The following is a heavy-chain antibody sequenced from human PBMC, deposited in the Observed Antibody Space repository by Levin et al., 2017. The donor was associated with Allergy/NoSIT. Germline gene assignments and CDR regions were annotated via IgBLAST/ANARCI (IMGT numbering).Heavy chain of an antibody. V-gene: IGHV3-48*02. D-gene: IGHD6-19*01. Sequence: GGSLRLSCAASGFTFSSYSMNWVRQAPGKGLEWVSYITSSSSTIYYADSVKGRFTISRDNAKNSLYLQMNSLGDEDTAGYYCARAAREYSSGWYGANFDYWGQGTLVTVSS. J-gene: IGHJ4*02. CDR2: ITSSSSTI. CDR3: ARAAREYSSGWYGANFDY. CDR1: GFTFSSYS.